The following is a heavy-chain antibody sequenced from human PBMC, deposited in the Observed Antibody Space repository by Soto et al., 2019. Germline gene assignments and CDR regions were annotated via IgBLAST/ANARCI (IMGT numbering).Heavy chain of an antibody. J-gene: IGHJ5*02. V-gene: IGHV3-30-3*01. CDR1: GFTFINYA. Sequence: QEQLVESGGGVVQPGRSLRLSCRVSGFTFINYAMHWVRQAPGKGLEWVSLISGEGSNQYYADSVKGRFTISRDNSRNTLYLQMNSLRADDTAVYYCARDLSHLKSGWLDPWGQGTLVTVSS. CDR3: ARDLSHLKSGWLDP. D-gene: IGHD3-3*02. CDR2: ISGEGSNQ.